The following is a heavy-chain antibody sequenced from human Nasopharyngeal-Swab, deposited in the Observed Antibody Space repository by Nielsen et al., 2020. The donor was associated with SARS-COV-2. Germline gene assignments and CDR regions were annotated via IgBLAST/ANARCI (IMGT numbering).Heavy chain of an antibody. D-gene: IGHD3-3*01. CDR1: GLTVSSTY. J-gene: IGHJ6*02. V-gene: IGHV3-21*01. CDR3: ARDHPITIFGVVELGSGMDV. Sequence: GGSLRLSCAVSGLTVSSTYMNWVRQAPGKGLEWVSSISSSSSYIYYADSVKGRFTISRDNAKNSLYLQMNSLRAEDTAVYYCARDHPITIFGVVELGSGMDVWGQGTTVTVSS. CDR2: ISSSSSYI.